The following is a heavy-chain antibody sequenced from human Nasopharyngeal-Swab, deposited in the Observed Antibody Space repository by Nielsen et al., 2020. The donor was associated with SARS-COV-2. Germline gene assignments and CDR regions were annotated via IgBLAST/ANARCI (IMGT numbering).Heavy chain of an antibody. CDR2: INSDGSST. CDR1: GVTFSSHW. D-gene: IGHD6-19*01. CDR3: ARETAVAGDYYCDY. J-gene: IGHJ4*02. V-gene: IGHV3-74*01. Sequence: GGSLRLSCAASGVTFSSHWMHWFRQAPGKGLVWVSRINSDGSSTSYVDSVKGRFTISRENAKNTLYLQMNSLRVEDTAVYYCARETAVAGDYYCDYWGQGTLVAVSS.